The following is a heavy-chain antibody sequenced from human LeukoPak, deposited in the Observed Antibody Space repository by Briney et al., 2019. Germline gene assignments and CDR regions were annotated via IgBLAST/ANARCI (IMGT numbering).Heavy chain of an antibody. CDR2: IYYSGST. Sequence: SETLSLTCTVSGGSISSYYWSWIRQPPGKGLEWIGYIYYSGSTNYNPSLKSRVTISVDTSKNQFSLKLSSVTAADTAVYFCARDGVRVTYTSGWYYFDYRGQGTLVTVSS. CDR3: ARDGVRVTYTSGWYYFDY. D-gene: IGHD6-19*01. J-gene: IGHJ4*02. CDR1: GGSISSYY. V-gene: IGHV4-59*01.